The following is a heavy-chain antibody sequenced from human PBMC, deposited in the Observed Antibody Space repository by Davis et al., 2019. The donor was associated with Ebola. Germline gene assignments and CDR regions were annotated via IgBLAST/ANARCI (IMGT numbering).Heavy chain of an antibody. V-gene: IGHV3-11*01. D-gene: IGHD2-8*01. J-gene: IGHJ4*02. CDR3: ARAGGMVYAFGLGS. CDR2: ITSIGGTM. Sequence: GESLKISCAASGFTFGDSYMSWVRQAPGKGLEWVSYITSIGGTMYYADSVKGRFTISRDNAKNVVYLEMNSLRAEDTAVYYCARAGGMVYAFGLGSWGQGTLVTVSS. CDR1: GFTFGDSY.